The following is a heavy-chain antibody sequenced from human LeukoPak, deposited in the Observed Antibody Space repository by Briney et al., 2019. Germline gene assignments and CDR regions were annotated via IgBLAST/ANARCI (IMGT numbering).Heavy chain of an antibody. CDR3: AKDEGRLITNRYRQY. J-gene: IGHJ4*02. Sequence: GGPLRLSCGASGFTFSRFAIPWLRQAPGRGLEWVSSIEQVSSATYPADSVRGRFALSRDNSKNTLYLQLNSLTAEDTAMYYCAKDEGRLITNRYRQYWGQGTPVTVSS. CDR1: GFTFSRFA. CDR2: IEQVSSAT. D-gene: IGHD1-14*01. V-gene: IGHV3-NL1*01.